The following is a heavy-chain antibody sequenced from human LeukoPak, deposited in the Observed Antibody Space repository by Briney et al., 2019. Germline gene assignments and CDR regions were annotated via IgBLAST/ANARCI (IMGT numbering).Heavy chain of an antibody. CDR3: ANYRSSTSEGYY. CDR1: GFTFSSYA. V-gene: IGHV3-23*01. D-gene: IGHD2-2*01. Sequence: GGSLRLSCAASGFTFSSYAMSWVRQAPGKGLEWVSSISSSSSYIYYADSVKGRFTISRDNSKNTLYLQMNSLRAEDTAVYYCANYRSSTSEGYYWGQGTLVTVSS. J-gene: IGHJ4*02. CDR2: ISSSSSYI.